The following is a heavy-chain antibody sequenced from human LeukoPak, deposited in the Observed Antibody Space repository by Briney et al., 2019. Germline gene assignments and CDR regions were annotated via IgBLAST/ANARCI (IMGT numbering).Heavy chain of an antibody. D-gene: IGHD6-13*01. Sequence: SETLSLTCTVSGGSISGSSYYWGWIRQPPGKGLEWIGSIYYSGSTYYNPSLKSRVTISVDTSKNQFSLKLRSVTAADTAVYYCARGGGIAAAGFDYWGQGTLVTVSS. CDR3: ARGGGIAAAGFDY. J-gene: IGHJ4*02. CDR1: GGSISGSSYY. V-gene: IGHV4-39*02. CDR2: IYYSGST.